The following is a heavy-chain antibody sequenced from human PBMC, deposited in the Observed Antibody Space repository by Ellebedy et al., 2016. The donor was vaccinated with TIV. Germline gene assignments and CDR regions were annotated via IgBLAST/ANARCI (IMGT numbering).Heavy chain of an antibody. D-gene: IGHD2-21*02. Sequence: GGSLRLXXTASGFTFTNYVMHWVRQAPGKGLEWVAALRSDGTYENYADSVQGRFTISRDNSKNTLYLQMNSLRVEDTAVYYCARELVHTALDYWGQGTLVTVSS. J-gene: IGHJ4*02. V-gene: IGHV3-33*01. CDR2: LRSDGTYE. CDR1: GFTFTNYV. CDR3: ARELVHTALDY.